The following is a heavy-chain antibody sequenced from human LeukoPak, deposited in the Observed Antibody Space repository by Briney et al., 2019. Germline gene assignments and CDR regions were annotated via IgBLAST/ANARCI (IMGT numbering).Heavy chain of an antibody. V-gene: IGHV3-30*07. D-gene: IGHD2-8*02. CDR1: GFTFSSYV. CDR3: ARVGSLVHYFDY. CDR2: ISSDGSKK. Sequence: GGSLRLSCAASGFTFSSYVMHWVRQAPGKGLEWVALISSDGSKKDYADSVKGRLTISRDNAKNSLYLQMNSLRAEDTAVYYCARVGSLVHYFDYWGQGTLVTVSS. J-gene: IGHJ4*02.